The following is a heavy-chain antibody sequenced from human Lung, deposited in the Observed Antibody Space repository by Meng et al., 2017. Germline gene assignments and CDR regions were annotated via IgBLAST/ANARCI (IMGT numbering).Heavy chain of an antibody. CDR3: VRGGQDQAYYDFWSGPFDP. CDR1: GGSNSSRNW. V-gene: IGHV4-4*02. D-gene: IGHD3-3*01. CDR2: IYHSERT. Sequence: VELQGAGPGPVRPWGALALTCRGFGGSNSSRNWWSWVRQSPGKGLEWRGEIYHSERTNYNPSLESRVTISLDKSQNHFSLKVKSVPAADTAVYYCVRGGQDQAYYDFWSGPFDPWGQGTLVTVSS. J-gene: IGHJ5*02.